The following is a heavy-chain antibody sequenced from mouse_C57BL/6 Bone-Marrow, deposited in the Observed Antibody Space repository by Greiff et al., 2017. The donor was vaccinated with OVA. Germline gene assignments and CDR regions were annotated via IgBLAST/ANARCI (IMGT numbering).Heavy chain of an antibody. D-gene: IGHD1-1*01. CDR2: INPNNGGT. CDR3: ARPLLLRYPFAMDY. J-gene: IGHJ4*01. V-gene: IGHV1-22*01. CDR1: GYTFTDYN. Sequence: VQLQQSGPELVKPGASVKMSCKASGYTFTDYNMHWVKPSHGKSLEWIGYINPNNGGTSYNQKFKGKATLTVNKSSSTAYMELRSLTSEDSAVYYCARPLLLRYPFAMDYWGQGTSVTVSS.